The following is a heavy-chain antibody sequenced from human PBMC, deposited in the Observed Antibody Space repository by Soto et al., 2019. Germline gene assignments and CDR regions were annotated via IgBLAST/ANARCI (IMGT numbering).Heavy chain of an antibody. J-gene: IGHJ4*02. V-gene: IGHV1-69*01. CDR1: GATFSTLA. CDR3: ARAPYEDYAVPEPNYFDS. Sequence: QVQLVQSGTKVKKPGSSVKVSCKASGATFSTLAVSWVRQAPGQGLEWMGGIIPIFGRPVYAQKFQGRVTITADESTSIVYMELSSLSSEDTAVYYCARAPYEDYAVPEPNYFDSWGQGTLVTVSS. CDR2: IIPIFGRP. D-gene: IGHD4-17*01.